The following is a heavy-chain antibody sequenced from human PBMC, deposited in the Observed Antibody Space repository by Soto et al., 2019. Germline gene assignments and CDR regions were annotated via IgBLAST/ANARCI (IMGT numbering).Heavy chain of an antibody. CDR3: AHFSDNSGYYDVYFDD. CDR2: IYWDDDR. J-gene: IGHJ4*02. Sequence: QITLKESGPTLVKPTQTLTLTCTVSGFSLSTTAVGLGWIRQPPGKALEWLALIYWDDDRRYNPYLQSRLTLTKDTSKKQVILTVTNMDPVDTATYDCAHFSDNSGYYDVYFDDWGQGTLVTVSS. D-gene: IGHD3-22*01. V-gene: IGHV2-5*02. CDR1: GFSLSTTAVG.